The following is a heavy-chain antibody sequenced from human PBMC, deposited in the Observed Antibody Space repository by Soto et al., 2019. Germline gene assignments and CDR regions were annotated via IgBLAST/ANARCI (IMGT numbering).Heavy chain of an antibody. V-gene: IGHV4-30-4*01. D-gene: IGHD3-10*01. CDR3: ARSITAGVPYYYGMDV. CDR2: LYYRGST. Sequence: QVQLQESGPGLVKPSQTLSLTCTVSGGSISRGDYYWSWIRQPPGTGLEWIGYLYYRGSTYYNPSLKSRVTISVDTSKNQFSLKLSSVTAADTAVYYCARSITAGVPYYYGMDVWGQGTTVTVSS. CDR1: GGSISRGDYY. J-gene: IGHJ6*02.